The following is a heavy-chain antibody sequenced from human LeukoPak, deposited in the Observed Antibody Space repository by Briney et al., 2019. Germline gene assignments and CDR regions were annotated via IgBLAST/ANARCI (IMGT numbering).Heavy chain of an antibody. V-gene: IGHV1-69-2*01. Sequence: ASVKISCKASGYSFIDYYMHWVQQAPGKGLEWMGRVDPEDGETIFAEKFQGRVTITADTSTDTAYMELSSLRSEDTAVHYCVRGVAIPDFDYWGQGTLVTVSS. CDR2: VDPEDGET. D-gene: IGHD4-23*01. CDR3: VRGVAIPDFDY. J-gene: IGHJ4*02. CDR1: GYSFIDYY.